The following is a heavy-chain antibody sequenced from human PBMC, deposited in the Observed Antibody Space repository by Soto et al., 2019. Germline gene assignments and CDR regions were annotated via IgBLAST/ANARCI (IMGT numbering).Heavy chain of an antibody. J-gene: IGHJ4*02. Sequence: PVGSLRLSCVGSGITLSSYAMTWVRQARGKGLEWVSTISGSNGAKHYAASVRGRFTISRDPSMNTLFLQMDSLTADDTAVYYCTKIRGNGGYWGQGAQVTVSS. CDR1: GITLSSYA. CDR2: ISGSNGAK. V-gene: IGHV3-23*01. CDR3: TKIRGNGGY. D-gene: IGHD1-1*01.